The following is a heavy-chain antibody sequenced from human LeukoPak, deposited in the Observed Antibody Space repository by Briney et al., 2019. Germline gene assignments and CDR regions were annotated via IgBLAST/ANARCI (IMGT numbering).Heavy chain of an antibody. CDR1: GGSISSYY. Sequence: SETLSLTCTVSGGSISSYYWSWIRQPPGTGLEWIGYLYYSGSTNYNPSLKSRVTISVDTSENKFSLKLSSVTAADTAVYYCARGFSVNWFDLWGQGTLVTVSS. CDR2: LYYSGST. D-gene: IGHD3-10*01. CDR3: ARGFSVNWFDL. J-gene: IGHJ5*02. V-gene: IGHV4-59*01.